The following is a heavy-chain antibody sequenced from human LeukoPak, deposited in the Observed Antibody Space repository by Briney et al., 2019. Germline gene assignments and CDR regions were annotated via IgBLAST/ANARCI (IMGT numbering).Heavy chain of an antibody. D-gene: IGHD3-10*01. CDR1: GYTFTGYY. CDR3: ARRGYGSGSYEDY. CDR2: INSHSGGT. Sequence: ASVKVSCKASGYTFTGYYMHWVRQAPGQGLEWMGWINSHSGGTNHAQKSHGRVTMTGDTSISTAYMELSRLTSDDTAVYYCARRGYGSGSYEDYWGQGTLVTVSS. J-gene: IGHJ4*02. V-gene: IGHV1-2*02.